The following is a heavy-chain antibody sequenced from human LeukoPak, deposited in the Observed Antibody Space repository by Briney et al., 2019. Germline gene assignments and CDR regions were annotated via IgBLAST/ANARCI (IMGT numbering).Heavy chain of an antibody. V-gene: IGHV4-61*01. D-gene: IGHD3-9*01. CDR2: IYYSGST. CDR1: GGSVSSGSYY. Sequence: SETLSLTCTVSGGSVSSGSYYWNWIRQPPGKGLEWIGYIYYSGSTNYNPSLKSRVTISVDTSKNQFSLKLSSVTAADTAVYYCARGRLRYFDWLAQGGSYFDYWGQGTLVTVSP. CDR3: ARGRLRYFDWLAQGGSYFDY. J-gene: IGHJ4*02.